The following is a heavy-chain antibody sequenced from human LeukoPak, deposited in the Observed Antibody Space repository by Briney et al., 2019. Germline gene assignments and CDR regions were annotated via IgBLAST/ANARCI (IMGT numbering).Heavy chain of an antibody. J-gene: IGHJ4*02. V-gene: IGHV3-23*01. CDR1: GFTFSNYA. CDR3: AKSSHPYYCISTSCYMFDY. CDR2: ISGSGDRT. Sequence: PGGSLRLSCVGAGFTFSNYAMTWVRQAPGKWLGWVSGISGSGDRTYYAESVKGRFTISRDNSKNTLYLQMNSLRTEDTALYYCAKSSHPYYCISTSCYMFDYWGQGTLVTVSS. D-gene: IGHD2-2*02.